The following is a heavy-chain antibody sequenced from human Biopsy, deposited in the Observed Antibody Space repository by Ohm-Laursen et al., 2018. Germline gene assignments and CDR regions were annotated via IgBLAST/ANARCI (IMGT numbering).Heavy chain of an antibody. D-gene: IGHD6-13*01. J-gene: IGHJ4*02. Sequence: SLRLSCAASGFTLSDHYIDWVRQAPGKGLEWVGRTKNKANSYTTEYAASVKGRFTISRDDSKNSLYLQMNSLKTEDTAVYYCTTDTSSWYNYFDYWGQGTLVTVSS. CDR2: TKNKANSYTT. CDR3: TTDTSSWYNYFDY. V-gene: IGHV3-72*01. CDR1: GFTLSDHY.